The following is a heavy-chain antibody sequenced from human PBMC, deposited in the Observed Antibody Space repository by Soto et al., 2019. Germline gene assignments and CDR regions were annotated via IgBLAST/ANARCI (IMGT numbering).Heavy chain of an antibody. J-gene: IGHJ5*01. D-gene: IGHD3-9*01. CDR2: IYYSGST. V-gene: IGHV4-59*08. Sequence: SETLSLTCTVSGGSIGSYYWSWIRQPPGKGLEWIGYIYYSGSTNYNPSLKSRVTISMDMSKNQFSLRMTSVTAADTAVYYCASPSLDFDMCSWGHGTLVTVSS. CDR1: GGSIGSYY. CDR3: ASPSLDFDMCS.